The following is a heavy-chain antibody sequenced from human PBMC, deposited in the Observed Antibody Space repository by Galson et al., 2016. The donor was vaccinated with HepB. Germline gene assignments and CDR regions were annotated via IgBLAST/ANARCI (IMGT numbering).Heavy chain of an antibody. D-gene: IGHD1-26*01. CDR3: ARGGSRPIDY. CDR2: ITSDSRNI. J-gene: IGHJ4*02. V-gene: IGHV3-48*04. CDR1: GLTFSRKG. Sequence: SLRLSCAGSGLTFSRKGMGWVRQAPGKGLEWISYITSDSRNIYYADSVKGRFTISRDNAKNTLYLQMNSLRAEDTAVYYCARGGSRPIDYWGQGTLVTVSS.